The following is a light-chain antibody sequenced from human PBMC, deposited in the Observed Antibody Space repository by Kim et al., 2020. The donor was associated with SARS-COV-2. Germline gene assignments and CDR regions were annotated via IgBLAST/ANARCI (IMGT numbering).Light chain of an antibody. V-gene: IGKV4-1*01. CDR2: WAS. CDR1: KSVLYSSNNKNY. CDR3: QQYYSTPLA. J-gene: IGKJ3*01. Sequence: TTINCKSSKSVLYSSNNKNYLAWYQQKPGQPPKLLIYWASTRESGVPDRFSGSGSGTDFTLTISSLQAEDVAVYYCQQYYSTPLAFGPGTKVDIK.